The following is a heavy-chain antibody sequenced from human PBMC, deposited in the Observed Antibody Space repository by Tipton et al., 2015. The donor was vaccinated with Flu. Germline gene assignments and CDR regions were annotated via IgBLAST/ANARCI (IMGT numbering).Heavy chain of an antibody. CDR1: GASISSYY. CDR3: AGDGYNRHYGMDV. V-gene: IGHV4-59*12. CDR2: FYYTESA. J-gene: IGHJ6*02. D-gene: IGHD5-24*01. Sequence: TLSLTCSVSGASISSYYWSWIRQPPGKGLEWIGYFYYTESAYYNPSLKSRVTISVDTSKNQFSLRLSSVTAADTAVYYCAGDGYNRHYGMDVWGQGTTVTVS.